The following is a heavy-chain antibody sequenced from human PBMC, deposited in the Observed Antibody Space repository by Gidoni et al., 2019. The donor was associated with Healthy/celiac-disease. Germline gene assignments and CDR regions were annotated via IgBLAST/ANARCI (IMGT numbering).Heavy chain of an antibody. V-gene: IGHV4-34*01. CDR3: ARRVTMVRGDPNYFDY. CDR2: INHSGST. D-gene: IGHD3-10*01. J-gene: IGHJ4*02. CDR1: GGSFSGYH. Sequence: QVQLQQWGAGLLKPSETLSLTCAVYGGSFSGYHWSWIRQPPGKGLEWIGEINHSGSTNYNPSLKSRVTISVDTSKNQFSLKLSSVTAADTAVYYCARRVTMVRGDPNYFDYWGQGTLVTVSS.